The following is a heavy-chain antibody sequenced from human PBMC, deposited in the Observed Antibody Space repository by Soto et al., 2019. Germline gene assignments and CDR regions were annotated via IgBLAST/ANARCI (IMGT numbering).Heavy chain of an antibody. CDR3: AREGSGYNL. Sequence: SVKVSCKASGGSFSSFGISWVRQALGQGLEWMGGIIPVFGRPNYAQRFRGRLTITADESTNTVYLELIDLRSEDTAVYYCAREGSGYNLWGQGTQVTVSS. V-gene: IGHV1-69*13. CDR2: IIPVFGRP. D-gene: IGHD5-12*01. CDR1: GGSFSSFG. J-gene: IGHJ1*01.